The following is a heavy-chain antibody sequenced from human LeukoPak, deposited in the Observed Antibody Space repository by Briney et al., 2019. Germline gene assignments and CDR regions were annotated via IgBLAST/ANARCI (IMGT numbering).Heavy chain of an antibody. D-gene: IGHD3-9*01. Sequence: SETLSLTCTVSGGSISSSSYYWGWVRQPPGKGLEWIGSIYYSGSTYYNPSLKSRVTISVDTSKNQFSLQLSSVTAADTAVYYCARHTDWSQGNWGQGTLVTVSS. CDR3: ARHTDWSQGN. CDR1: GGSISSSSYY. J-gene: IGHJ4*02. V-gene: IGHV4-39*07. CDR2: IYYSGST.